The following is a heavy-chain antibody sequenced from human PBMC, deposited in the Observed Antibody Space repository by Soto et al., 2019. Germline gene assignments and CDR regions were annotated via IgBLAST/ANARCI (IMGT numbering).Heavy chain of an antibody. D-gene: IGHD1-26*01. V-gene: IGHV1-45*02. CDR3: AGGGAGSGPFTWELPDH. CDR2: ITPFSGDV. J-gene: IGHJ4*02. CDR1: GNTFTYRY. Sequence: QLQLVQSGAEVKKTGSSVTVSCKALGNTFTYRYIHWVRQAPGQALEWMGWITPFSGDVHYAQKVQVRVTITRDRSINTAYRQMSSLRSEDTAMYFCAGGGAGSGPFTWELPDHWGQGALVTVSS.